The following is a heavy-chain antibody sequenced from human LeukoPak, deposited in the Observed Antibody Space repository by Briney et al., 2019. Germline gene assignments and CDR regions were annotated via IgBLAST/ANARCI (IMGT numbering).Heavy chain of an antibody. D-gene: IGHD3-22*01. CDR1: GFSLSTSGVG. Sequence: SGPTLVNPTQTLTLTCTFSGFSLSTSGVGVGWIRQPPGKALEWLALIYWDDDKRYSPSLKSRLTITKDTSKNQVVLTMTNMDPVDTATYYCAITGRSYDSSGYYYSPFDYWGQGTLVTVSS. J-gene: IGHJ4*02. CDR3: AITGRSYDSSGYYYSPFDY. V-gene: IGHV2-5*02. CDR2: IYWDDDK.